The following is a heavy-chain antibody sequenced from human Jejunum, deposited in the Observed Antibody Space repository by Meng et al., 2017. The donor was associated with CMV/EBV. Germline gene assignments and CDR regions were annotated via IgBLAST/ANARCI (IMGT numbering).Heavy chain of an antibody. J-gene: IGHJ4*02. CDR2: ISRSGTTV. CDR1: GFTFSNYD. V-gene: IGHV3-48*03. Sequence: AASGFTFSNYDMNWVRQAPGKGLEWLSYISRSGTTVYYADSVKGRFTISRDNAKNSLYLQMNSLRAEDTAVYYCARGDYDFWGGYWGQGTLVTVSS. CDR3: ARGDYDFWGGY. D-gene: IGHD3-3*01.